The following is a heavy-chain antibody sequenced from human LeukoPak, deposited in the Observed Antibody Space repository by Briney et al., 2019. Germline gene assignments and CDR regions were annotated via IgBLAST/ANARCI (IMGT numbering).Heavy chain of an antibody. Sequence: GGSLRLSCAASGFTFSTYWMHWVRQAPGKGLVWVSRINSAGTSTSYGDSVRGRFTISRDNAKNTVYLQMNSLRAEDTAVYYCARDPYSSSWSYGMDVWGQGTAVTVSS. J-gene: IGHJ6*02. D-gene: IGHD6-13*01. CDR1: GFTFSTYW. V-gene: IGHV3-74*01. CDR3: ARDPYSSSWSYGMDV. CDR2: INSAGTST.